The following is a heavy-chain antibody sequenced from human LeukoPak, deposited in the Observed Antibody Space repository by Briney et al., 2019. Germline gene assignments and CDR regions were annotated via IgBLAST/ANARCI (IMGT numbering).Heavy chain of an antibody. D-gene: IGHD6-6*01. V-gene: IGHV3-21*04. J-gene: IGHJ4*02. CDR3: AREDYGSSPPDY. CDR2: ISSSRSYI. CDR1: GFTFSSYS. Sequence: PGGSLRLSCAASGFTFSSYSMNWVRQAPGKGLEWVSSISSSRSYIYYADSVKGRFTISRDNAKNSLYLQMNSLRAEDTAVYYCAREDYGSSPPDYWGRGTLVTVSS.